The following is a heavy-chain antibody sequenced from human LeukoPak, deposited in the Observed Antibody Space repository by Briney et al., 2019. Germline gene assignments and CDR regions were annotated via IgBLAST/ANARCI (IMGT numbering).Heavy chain of an antibody. Sequence: SETLSLTCTVSGGSISSSSYYWGWIRQPPGKGLEWIGSIYYSGSTYYNPSLKSRVTISVDTSKNQFSLKLSSVTAADTAVYYCAGLAGYDSSGIDYWGQGTLVTVSS. CDR3: AGLAGYDSSGIDY. V-gene: IGHV4-39*01. D-gene: IGHD3-22*01. CDR2: IYYSGST. J-gene: IGHJ4*02. CDR1: GGSISSSSYY.